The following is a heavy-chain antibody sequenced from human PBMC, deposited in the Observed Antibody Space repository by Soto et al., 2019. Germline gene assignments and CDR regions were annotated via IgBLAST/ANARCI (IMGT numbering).Heavy chain of an antibody. Sequence: GGSLRLSCAASGFTFSSYGMHGVRQAPGKGLEWVAVIWYDGSNKYYADSVKGRFTISRDNSKNTLYLQMNSLRAEDTAVYYCARWTSQTYYYYGMNVWGQGTTVTVSS. V-gene: IGHV3-33*01. CDR2: IWYDGSNK. J-gene: IGHJ6*02. CDR1: GFTFSSYG. CDR3: ARWTSQTYYYYGMNV.